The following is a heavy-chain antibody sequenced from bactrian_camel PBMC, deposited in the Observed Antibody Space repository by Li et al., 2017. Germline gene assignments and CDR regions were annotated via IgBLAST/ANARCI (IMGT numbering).Heavy chain of an antibody. Sequence: DVQLVESGGGSVQAGGSLKLSCVVSGYKSYYMAWFRQVPGKEREGVARINNGGGSPYYVNSARGRFTISKDNAKNTLYLQMNSLKPEDTAIYYCAANFGPYCSGPYLARRANFLGQGTQVTVS. J-gene: IGHJ4*01. CDR2: INNGGGSP. V-gene: IGHV3S40*01. CDR1: GYKSYY. D-gene: IGHD2*01.